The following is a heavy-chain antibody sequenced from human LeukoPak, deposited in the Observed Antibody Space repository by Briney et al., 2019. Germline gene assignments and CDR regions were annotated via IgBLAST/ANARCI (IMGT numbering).Heavy chain of an antibody. Sequence: EGSLRLSCAASGFTFSSYAMSWVRQAPGKGLEWVSGISGSGDSTYYADSVKGRFTISRDNSKNTLYLQMNSLRAEDTAVYYCAKALVVVIARHAFDFWGQGTMVTVSS. J-gene: IGHJ3*01. CDR1: GFTFSSYA. CDR2: ISGSGDST. V-gene: IGHV3-23*01. CDR3: AKALVVVIARHAFDF. D-gene: IGHD2-21*01.